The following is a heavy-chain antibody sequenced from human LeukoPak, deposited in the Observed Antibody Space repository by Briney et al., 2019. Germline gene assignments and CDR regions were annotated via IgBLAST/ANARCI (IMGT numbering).Heavy chain of an antibody. CDR3: ARDPYCSSTSCPLGTGFDP. CDR2: IIPIFGTA. D-gene: IGHD2-2*01. J-gene: IGHJ5*02. Sequence: SVKVSCTASGGTFSSYAISWVRQAPGQGLEWMGGIIPIFGTANYAQKFQGRVTITADESTSTAYMELSSLRSEDTAVYYCARDPYCSSTSCPLGTGFDPWGQGTLVTVSS. CDR1: GGTFSSYA. V-gene: IGHV1-69*01.